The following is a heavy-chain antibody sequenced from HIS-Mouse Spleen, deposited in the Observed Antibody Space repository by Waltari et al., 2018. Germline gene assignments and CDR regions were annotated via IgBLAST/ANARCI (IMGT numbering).Heavy chain of an antibody. D-gene: IGHD6-13*01. CDR1: GCSISSSSYY. CDR3: AREIPYSSSWYDWYFDL. Sequence: QLQLQESGPGLVKPSETLSLTCTVSGCSISSSSYYWAWIRQPPGKGLEWIGSIYYIGSTSYNPSLKSRVTISVDTSKNQFSLKLSSVTAADTAVYYCAREIPYSSSWYDWYFDLWGRGTLVTVSS. V-gene: IGHV4-39*07. J-gene: IGHJ2*01. CDR2: IYYIGST.